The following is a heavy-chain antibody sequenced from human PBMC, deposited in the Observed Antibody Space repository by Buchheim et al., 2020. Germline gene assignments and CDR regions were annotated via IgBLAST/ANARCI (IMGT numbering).Heavy chain of an antibody. CDR2: ISYDGSNK. Sequence: QVQLVESGGGVVQPGRSLRLSCAASGFTFSSYGMHWVRQAPGKGLEWVAVISYDGSNKYYADSVKGRFTISRDNSKNTLYLQMNSLRAEDTAVYYCAKDLEGYSYLRYYFDYWGQGTL. V-gene: IGHV3-30*18. J-gene: IGHJ4*02. D-gene: IGHD5-18*01. CDR1: GFTFSSYG. CDR3: AKDLEGYSYLRYYFDY.